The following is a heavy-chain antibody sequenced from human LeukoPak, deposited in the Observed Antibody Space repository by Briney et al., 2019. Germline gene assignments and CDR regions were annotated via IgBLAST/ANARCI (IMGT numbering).Heavy chain of an antibody. Sequence: GGSLRLSCAASGFTFSSYWMHWVRQAPGRGLEWVSSVSSSSSYIYYADSVKGRFTISRDNAKNSLYLQMNSLRADDTAVYYCARDRAYNSFDYWGQGTPVTVSS. D-gene: IGHD1-14*01. J-gene: IGHJ4*02. CDR2: VSSSSSYI. V-gene: IGHV3-21*01. CDR3: ARDRAYNSFDY. CDR1: GFTFSSYW.